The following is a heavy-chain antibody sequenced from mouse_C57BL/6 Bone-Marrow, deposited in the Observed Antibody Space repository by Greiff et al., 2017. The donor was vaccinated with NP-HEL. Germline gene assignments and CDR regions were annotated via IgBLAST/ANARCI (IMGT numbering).Heavy chain of an antibody. Sequence: EVQLQQSGAELVRPGASVKLSCTASGFNIKDYYMHWVKQRPEQGLEWIGRIDPEDGDTEYAPKFQGKATLTADTSSNTAYLQLSSLTSEDTAVYYCTTNNCSSSSAWFAYWGQGTLVTVSA. CDR1: GFNIKDYY. D-gene: IGHD1-3*01. CDR3: TTNNCSSSSAWFAY. J-gene: IGHJ3*01. CDR2: IDPEDGDT. V-gene: IGHV14-1*01.